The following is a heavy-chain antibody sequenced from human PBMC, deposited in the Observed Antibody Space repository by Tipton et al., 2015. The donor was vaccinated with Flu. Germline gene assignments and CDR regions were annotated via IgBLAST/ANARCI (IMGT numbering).Heavy chain of an antibody. D-gene: IGHD1-26*01. CDR2: INSNNGDT. CDR1: GYIFTNYG. V-gene: IGHV1-18*01. Sequence: QVQLVQSGAEVKKPGASVTVSCKASGYIFTNYGITWVRQAPGQGLEWVGWINSNNGDTKYAQKFQGRVTMTTDTSTTTGYMELRSLRSDDTAVYYCARGGSPLGWFDPWGQGTLVTVSS. CDR3: ARGGSPLGWFDP. J-gene: IGHJ5*02.